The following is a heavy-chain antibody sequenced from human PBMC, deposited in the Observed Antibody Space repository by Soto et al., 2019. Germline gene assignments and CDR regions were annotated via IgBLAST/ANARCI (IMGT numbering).Heavy chain of an antibody. V-gene: IGHV3-30*18. CDR2: ISYDGSNK. Sequence: EGSLGLSCAASGFTFSSYGMHWVRQAPGKGLERVAVISYDGSNKYYADSVKGRFTISRDNSKNTLYLQMNNLRAEDTAVYYCAKDPQDCTNGVCYNYWSYDLWGRGSLFTVSS. D-gene: IGHD2-8*01. CDR1: GFTFSSYG. J-gene: IGHJ2*01. CDR3: AKDPQDCTNGVCYNYWSYDL.